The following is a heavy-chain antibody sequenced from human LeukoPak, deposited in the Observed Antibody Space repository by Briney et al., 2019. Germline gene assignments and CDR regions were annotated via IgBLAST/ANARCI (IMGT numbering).Heavy chain of an antibody. D-gene: IGHD3-9*01. V-gene: IGHV4-39*01. CDR2: SYYSGST. CDR3: ARHRSNYDILTGYYTPFDY. CDR1: GGSISSSSYY. J-gene: IGHJ4*02. Sequence: SETLSLTCTVSGGSISSSSYYWGWIRQPPGKGLEWIGSSYYSGSTYYNPSLKSRVTISVDTSKNQFSLKLSSVTAADTAVYYCARHRSNYDILTGYYTPFDYWGQGTLVTVSS.